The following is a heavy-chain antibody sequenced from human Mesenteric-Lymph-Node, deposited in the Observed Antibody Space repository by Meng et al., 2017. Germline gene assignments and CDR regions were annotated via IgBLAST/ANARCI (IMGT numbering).Heavy chain of an antibody. V-gene: IGHV3-33*01. CDR2: IWNDGSNK. CDR3: ARDLRNFDY. Sequence: QVQLVESGGGVVQPGRSLRLSCAASGFTFSSNGMHWVRQDPGKGLEWVAVIWNDGSNKYYADSVKGRFTISRDNSKNTLYLQMNSLRAEDTAVYYCARDLRNFDYWGQGTLVTVSS. CDR1: GFTFSSNG. J-gene: IGHJ4*02.